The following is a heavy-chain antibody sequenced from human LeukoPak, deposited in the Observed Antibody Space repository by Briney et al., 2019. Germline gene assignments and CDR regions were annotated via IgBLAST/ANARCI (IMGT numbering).Heavy chain of an antibody. CDR2: IWYDGSDK. J-gene: IGHJ4*02. CDR3: AKDRMATITGFDY. Sequence: GGSLRLSCAASGFTFSSYGMHWVRQAPGKGLEGVAVIWYDGSDKYYADSVKGRFTIPRDNSKNTLDLQMNSLRAEDTAVYYCAKDRMATITGFDYWGQGTLVTVSS. CDR1: GFTFSSYG. V-gene: IGHV3-33*06. D-gene: IGHD5-24*01.